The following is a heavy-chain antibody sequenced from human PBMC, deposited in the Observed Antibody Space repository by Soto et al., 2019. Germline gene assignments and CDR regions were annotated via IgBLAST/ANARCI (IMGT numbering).Heavy chain of an antibody. Sequence: QVQLVQSGAEVKKPGSSVKVSCKASGGTFSSYAISWVRQAPGQGLEWMGGIIPIFGTANYAQKFQGRVTITADETTSTAYTELSSMRSKDTAVYSCESSTTGTTGTFDYWGQGTMVTVTS. CDR1: GGTFSSYA. CDR2: IIPIFGTA. CDR3: ESSTTGTTGTFDY. J-gene: IGHJ4*02. D-gene: IGHD1-1*01. V-gene: IGHV1-69*01.